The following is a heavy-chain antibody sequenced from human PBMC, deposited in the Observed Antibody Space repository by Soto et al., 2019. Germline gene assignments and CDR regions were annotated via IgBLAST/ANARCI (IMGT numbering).Heavy chain of an antibody. J-gene: IGHJ4*02. CDR1: SGSISSSNKY. CDR2: ILYNGNN. CDR3: ASLRGSGTNYFFDY. V-gene: IGHV4-61*05. D-gene: IGHD3-10*01. Sequence: SETLSLTCTVSSGSISSSNKYWGWIRQPPGKGLEWIGYILYNGNNNYTPSLKSRITISVDTSENQFSLKLTSVTAADTAVYYCASLRGSGTNYFFDYWGQGTLVTVSS.